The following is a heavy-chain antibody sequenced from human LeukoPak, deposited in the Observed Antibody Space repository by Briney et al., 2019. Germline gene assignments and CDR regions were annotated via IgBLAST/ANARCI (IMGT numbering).Heavy chain of an antibody. V-gene: IGHV3-72*01. Sequence: GGSLRLSCAVSGFTFSDHYMDLVRQAPGKGLEWVGRTRNKVNSYTTEYAASVKGRFTISRDDSKSSLYLQMNSLKTEDTAVYYCARGGSWDAFHIWGQGTMVTVSS. CDR1: GFTFSDHY. J-gene: IGHJ3*02. D-gene: IGHD2-15*01. CDR2: TRNKVNSYTT. CDR3: ARGGSWDAFHI.